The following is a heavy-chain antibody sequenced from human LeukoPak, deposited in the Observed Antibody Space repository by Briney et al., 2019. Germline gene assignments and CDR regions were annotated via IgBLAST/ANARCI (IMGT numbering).Heavy chain of an antibody. J-gene: IGHJ4*02. Sequence: GGSLRLSCAASGFTFSSYAMHWVRQAPGKGLEWVAVISYDGSNKYYADSVKGRFAISRGNSKNTLYLQMNSLGAEDTAVYYCARDLGNWGQGTLVTVSS. CDR2: ISYDGSNK. D-gene: IGHD7-27*01. V-gene: IGHV3-30*01. CDR1: GFTFSSYA. CDR3: ARDLGN.